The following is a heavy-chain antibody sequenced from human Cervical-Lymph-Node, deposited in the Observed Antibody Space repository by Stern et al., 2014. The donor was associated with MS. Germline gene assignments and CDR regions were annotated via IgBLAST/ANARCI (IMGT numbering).Heavy chain of an antibody. CDR2: GVGLNGDT. Sequence: QLVESGPEVKKPGTSVKVSCKASGITFSHSAVQWLRQARGQRLEWEGWGVGLNGDTNYAQSFQERVTITRDMSTSTVYMELRSLRSEDTAVYYCASERYTYYDDQRPPGGFGPWGQGTLVTVSS. CDR1: GITFSHSA. J-gene: IGHJ5*02. CDR3: ASERYTYYDDQRPPGGFGP. D-gene: IGHD5-18*01. V-gene: IGHV1-58*01.